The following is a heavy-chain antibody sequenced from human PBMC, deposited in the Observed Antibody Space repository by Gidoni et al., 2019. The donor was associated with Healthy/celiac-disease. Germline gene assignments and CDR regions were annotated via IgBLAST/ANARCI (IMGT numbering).Heavy chain of an antibody. CDR3: ARDLYYGSGSIDY. D-gene: IGHD3-10*01. V-gene: IGHV3-21*01. CDR2: ISSSSSYI. J-gene: IGHJ4*02. CDR1: GFTFSSYS. Sequence: SCAASGFTFSSYSMNWVRQAPGKGLECVSSISSSSSYIYYADSVKGRFTISRDNAKNSLYLQMNSLRAEDTAVYYCARDLYYGSGSIDYWGQGTLVTVSS.